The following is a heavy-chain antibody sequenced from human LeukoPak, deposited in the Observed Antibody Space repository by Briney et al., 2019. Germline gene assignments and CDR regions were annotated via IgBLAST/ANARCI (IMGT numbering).Heavy chain of an antibody. CDR3: AREGFYGAFDI. J-gene: IGHJ3*02. CDR2: INTNGFTT. Sequence: GGSLRLSCAASGFIFSSYSMNWVRQAPGKGLEWVSYINTNGFTTSYADSVKGRFTISRDNAKNSLYLEMNSLRDEDSAVIYRAREGFYGAFDIWGQTTMVTVSS. D-gene: IGHD3-10*01. V-gene: IGHV3-48*02. CDR1: GFIFSSYS.